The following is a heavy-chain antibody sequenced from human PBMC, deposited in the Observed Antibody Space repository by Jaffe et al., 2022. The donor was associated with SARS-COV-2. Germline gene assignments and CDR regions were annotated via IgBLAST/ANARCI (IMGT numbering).Heavy chain of an antibody. CDR3: ARDRRAVAGFDY. CDR2: IYYSGST. D-gene: IGHD6-19*01. V-gene: IGHV4-59*01. CDR1: GGSISSYY. J-gene: IGHJ4*02. Sequence: QVQLQESGPGLVKPSETLSLTCTVSGGSISSYYWSWIRQPPGKGLEWIGYIYYSGSTNYNPSLKSRVTISVDTSKNQFSLKLSSVTAADTAVYYCARDRRAVAGFDYWGQGTLVTVSS.